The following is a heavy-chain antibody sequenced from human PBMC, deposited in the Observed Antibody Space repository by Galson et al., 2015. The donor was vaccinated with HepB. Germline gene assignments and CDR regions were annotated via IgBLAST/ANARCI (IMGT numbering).Heavy chain of an antibody. Sequence: SLRLSCAASGFTFSGSAIHWVRQASGKGLEWVGRIRNRANSYATTYVASVRGRFTVSRDDSKNTAYLQMNSLKTEDTAVYYCTRPGYGSSWFLYYSHGMDVWGQGTTVIVS. CDR3: TRPGYGSSWFLYYSHGMDV. J-gene: IGHJ6*02. V-gene: IGHV3-73*01. CDR1: GFTFSGSA. CDR2: IRNRANSYAT. D-gene: IGHD6-13*01.